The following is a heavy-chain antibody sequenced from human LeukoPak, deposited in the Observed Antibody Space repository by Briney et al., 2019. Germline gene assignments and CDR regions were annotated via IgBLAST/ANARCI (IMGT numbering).Heavy chain of an antibody. D-gene: IGHD1-26*01. J-gene: IGHJ4*02. Sequence: GGSLRLSCAASGFTFSGSAMHWVRQAPGKGLEWVSVIYSGGSTYYADSVKGRFTISRDNSKNTLYLQMNSLRAEDTAVYYCARGIAGDSSLDYWGQGTLVTVSS. V-gene: IGHV3-66*01. CDR3: ARGIAGDSSLDY. CDR1: GFTFSGSA. CDR2: IYSGGST.